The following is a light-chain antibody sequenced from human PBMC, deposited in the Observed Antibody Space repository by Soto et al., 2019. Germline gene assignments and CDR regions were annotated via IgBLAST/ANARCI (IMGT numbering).Light chain of an antibody. CDR2: EVT. Sequence: QSVLTQPPSASGSPGQSVTISCTGTSSDVGGYNYVSWYQQHPGKGPKLVIYEVTKRPSGVPDRFSGSKSGNTASLTVSGLQAADEADYYCGSYGGSNTWVFGGGTQLTVL. CDR1: SSDVGGYNY. V-gene: IGLV2-8*01. CDR3: GSYGGSNTWV. J-gene: IGLJ3*02.